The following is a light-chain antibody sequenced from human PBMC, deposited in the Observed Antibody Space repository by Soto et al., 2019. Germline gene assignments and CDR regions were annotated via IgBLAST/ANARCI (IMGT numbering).Light chain of an antibody. V-gene: IGKV3-11*01. CDR3: RQRYNWPLT. J-gene: IGKJ4*01. Sequence: TVLTQSPATLSLSPGERATLSCKARQSIGNSLGWFQQKPGQAPRLLIDDAFNRATGIPARFTGSGSGSDFTLTISSLEPEDFGVYYCRQRYNWPLTFGGGTKVDIK. CDR2: DAF. CDR1: QSIGNS.